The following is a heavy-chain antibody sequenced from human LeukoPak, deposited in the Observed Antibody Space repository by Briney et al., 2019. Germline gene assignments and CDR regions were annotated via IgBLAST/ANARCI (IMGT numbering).Heavy chain of an antibody. CDR2: IYSGGST. J-gene: IGHJ4*02. Sequence: GGSLRLSCAASGFTVSSNHMSWVRQAPGKGLEWVSVIYSGGSTDYADSVKGRFTISRDNSKNTLYLQMNSLRAEDTAVYHCTRGPAGYNWGQGTLVTVSS. D-gene: IGHD1-1*01. CDR3: TRGPAGYN. V-gene: IGHV3-53*01. CDR1: GFTVSSNH.